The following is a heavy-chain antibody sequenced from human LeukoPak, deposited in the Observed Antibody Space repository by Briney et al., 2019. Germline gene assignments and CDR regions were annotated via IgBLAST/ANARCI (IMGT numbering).Heavy chain of an antibody. V-gene: IGHV3-30*18. D-gene: IGHD2/OR15-2a*01. CDR2: ISYDGSNK. J-gene: IGHJ4*02. CDR1: GFTFSSYG. Sequence: PGGSLRLSCAASGFTFSSYGMHRVRQAPGKGLEWVAVISYDGSNKYYADSVKGRFTISRDNSKNTLYLQMNSLRAEDTAVYYCAKIPRGTTFNWGQGTLVTVSS. CDR3: AKIPRGTTFN.